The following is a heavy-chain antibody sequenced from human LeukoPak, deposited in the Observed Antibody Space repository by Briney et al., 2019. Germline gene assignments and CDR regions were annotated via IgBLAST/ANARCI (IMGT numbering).Heavy chain of an antibody. V-gene: IGHV4-34*01. D-gene: IGHD6-13*01. CDR2: IHHSGST. J-gene: IGHJ4*02. Sequence: SETLSLTCAVYGGSVRDNYWSWIRQPPGKGLEWIGEIHHSGSTKYNPSLKSRVTISLDTSKNQFSLKLNSMTAVDTAVYYCAGHVSAAAGGRWGQGTLVTVSS. CDR1: GGSVRDNY. CDR3: AGHVSAAAGGR.